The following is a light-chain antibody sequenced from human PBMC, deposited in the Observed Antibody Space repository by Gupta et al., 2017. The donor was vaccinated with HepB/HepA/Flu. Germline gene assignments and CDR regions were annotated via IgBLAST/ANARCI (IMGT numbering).Light chain of an antibody. V-gene: IGLV1-47*01. CDR1: SSNLGSNY. Sequence: QSVLTQPHSASGTPGQRVTISCSGSSSNLGSNYVYWYQQLPGTAPKLLIYRNNQRPSGVPDRFSGSKSGTSASLAISGLRSEDEADYYCAAWDDSLSGLFGGGTKLTVL. CDR3: AAWDDSLSGL. J-gene: IGLJ2*01. CDR2: RNN.